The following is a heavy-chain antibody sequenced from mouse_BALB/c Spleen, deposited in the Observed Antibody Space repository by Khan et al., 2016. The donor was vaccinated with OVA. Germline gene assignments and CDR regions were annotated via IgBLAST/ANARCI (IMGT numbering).Heavy chain of an antibody. CDR3: SRDYWFAY. J-gene: IGHJ3*01. CDR2: IGSGDST. CDR1: GFTFSNYA. V-gene: IGHV5-6-5*01. Sequence: EVQLVESGGDLVKPGGSLKLSCAASGFTFSNYAMSWVRQSPEKRLEWVASIGSGDSTYYRDSVKGRFTISRDNARNILYLQMSSMRSEDTALYYCSRDYWFAYWGQGTLVTVSA.